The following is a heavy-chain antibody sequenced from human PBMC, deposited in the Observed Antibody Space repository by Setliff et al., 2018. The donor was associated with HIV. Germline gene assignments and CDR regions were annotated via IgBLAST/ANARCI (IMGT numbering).Heavy chain of an antibody. D-gene: IGHD3-10*01. J-gene: IGHJ5*02. Sequence: GGSLRLSCAASGFSFSSYAMAWVRQAPGKGLEWVSGITGSGITTYYAGSVKGRFTIPRDNSKNTLYLQMNSLRAEDTAIYYCAKGSGSYGFYWFDPWGQGTLVTVSS. CDR2: ITGSGITT. V-gene: IGHV3-23*01. CDR1: GFSFSSYA. CDR3: AKGSGSYGFYWFDP.